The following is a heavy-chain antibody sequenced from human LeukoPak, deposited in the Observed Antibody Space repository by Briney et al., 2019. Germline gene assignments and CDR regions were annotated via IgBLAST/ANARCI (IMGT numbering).Heavy chain of an antibody. Sequence: GGSLRLSCAASGFTFSSYGMHWVRQAPGKGLEWVAIISYDGSNKYYADSVKGRFTISRDNSKNTLYLQMNSLRAEDTAVYYCAKDQGRNYYSPLGAFDIWGQGTMVTVSS. CDR2: ISYDGSNK. J-gene: IGHJ3*02. CDR1: GFTFSSYG. CDR3: AKDQGRNYYSPLGAFDI. V-gene: IGHV3-30*18. D-gene: IGHD3-10*01.